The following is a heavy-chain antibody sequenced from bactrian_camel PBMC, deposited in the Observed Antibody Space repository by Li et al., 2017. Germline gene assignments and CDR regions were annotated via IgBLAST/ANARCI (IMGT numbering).Heavy chain of an antibody. D-gene: IGHD1*01. CDR2: INTAGRSP. CDR3: SLGYKRIGP. V-gene: IGHV3S54*01. J-gene: IGHJ4*01. CDR1: GNTYSTNC. Sequence: HVQLVESGGGSVQAGGSLRLSCQYSGNTYSTNCISWFRQAPGKEREVVAAINTAGRSPDYADAVKGRFTISQDRSKNTVFLQMTSLSPEDTARYYCSLGYKRIGPRGQGTQVTVS.